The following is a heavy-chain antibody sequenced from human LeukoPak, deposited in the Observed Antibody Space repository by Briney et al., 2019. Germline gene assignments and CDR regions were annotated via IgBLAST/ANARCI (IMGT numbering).Heavy chain of an antibody. D-gene: IGHD3-16*01. CDR2: ISDSGDNT. J-gene: IGHJ6*02. V-gene: IGHV3-23*01. Sequence: GGSLRLSCAASGFTFSSYAMSWVRQAPGKGLDWVTTISDSGDNTYYADSVEGRFTISRDNSKNTLYLQMNSLRAEDTAVYYCANLIGMDVWGQGTTVTVSS. CDR3: ANLIGMDV. CDR1: GFTFSSYA.